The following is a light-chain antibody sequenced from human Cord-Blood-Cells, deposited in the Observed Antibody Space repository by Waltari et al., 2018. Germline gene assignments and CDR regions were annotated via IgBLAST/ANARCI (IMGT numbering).Light chain of an antibody. CDR2: DAS. V-gene: IGKV3-11*01. CDR3: QQRSNWPPLT. CDR1: QSVSSY. J-gene: IGKJ4*01. Sequence: EIVLTQSPATLSLSPGERATLSCGASQSVSSYLAWYQQKPGQAPRLLIYDASNRATGIPARFSGSRSGTDFTLTISSLEPEDFAVYYCQQRSNWPPLTFGGGTKVEIK.